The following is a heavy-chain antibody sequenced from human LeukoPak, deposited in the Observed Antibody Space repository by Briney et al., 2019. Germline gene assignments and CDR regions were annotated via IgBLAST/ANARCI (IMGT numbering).Heavy chain of an antibody. CDR2: ISSSSSYI. V-gene: IGHV3-21*01. D-gene: IGHD2-15*01. CDR1: GFTVSSNY. Sequence: GGSLRLSCAASGFTVSSNYMSWVRQAPGKGLEWVSSISSSSSYIYYADSVKGRFTISRDNAKNSLYLQMNSLRAEDTAVYYCARDSSPLDPWGQGTLVTVSS. J-gene: IGHJ5*02. CDR3: ARDSSPLDP.